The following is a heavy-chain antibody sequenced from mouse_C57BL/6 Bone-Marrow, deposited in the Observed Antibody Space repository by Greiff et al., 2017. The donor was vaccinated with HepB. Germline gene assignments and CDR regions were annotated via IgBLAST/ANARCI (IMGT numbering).Heavy chain of an antibody. Sequence: QVQLKQPGAELVKPGASVKMSCKASDYTFTSYWITWVKQRPGQGLEWIGDIYPGSGSTNYNEKFKSKATLTVDTSSSTAYMQLSSLTSEDSAVYYCARYGGSSYGFAYWGQGTLVTVSA. CDR3: ARYGGSSYGFAY. V-gene: IGHV1-55*01. CDR1: DYTFTSYW. J-gene: IGHJ3*01. CDR2: IYPGSGST. D-gene: IGHD1-1*01.